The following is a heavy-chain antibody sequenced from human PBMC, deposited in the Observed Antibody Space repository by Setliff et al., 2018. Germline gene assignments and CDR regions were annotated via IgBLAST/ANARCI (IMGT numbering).Heavy chain of an antibody. CDR1: GYTFTSYA. CDR2: ISAYTGNT. J-gene: IGHJ4*02. CDR3: SRLVRYCTSTSCQGASGAEF. Sequence: ASVKVSCKASGYTFTSYAMHWVRQAPGQRLEWMGWISAYTGNTKYAQKLQGRVTMTTDTSTSTAYLELRSLTSDDTAVYYCSRLVRYCTSTSCQGASGAEFWGQGTLVTVSS. D-gene: IGHD2-2*01. V-gene: IGHV1-18*01.